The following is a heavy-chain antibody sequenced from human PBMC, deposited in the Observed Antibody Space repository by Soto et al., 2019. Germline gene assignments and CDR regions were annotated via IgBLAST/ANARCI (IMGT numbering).Heavy chain of an antibody. Sequence: SETLSLTCTVSGGSISSYYWSWIRQPPGKGLEWIGYIYYSGSTNYNPSPKSRVTISVDTSKNQFSLKLSSVTAADTAVYYCARSGGDWFDPWGQGTLVTVSS. D-gene: IGHD3-10*01. CDR1: GGSISSYY. V-gene: IGHV4-59*01. CDR2: IYYSGST. J-gene: IGHJ5*02. CDR3: ARSGGDWFDP.